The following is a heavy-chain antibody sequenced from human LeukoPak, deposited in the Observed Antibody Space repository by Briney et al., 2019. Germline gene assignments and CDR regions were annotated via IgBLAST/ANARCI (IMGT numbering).Heavy chain of an antibody. V-gene: IGHV3-74*01. CDR3: ARSGRGGAFDI. D-gene: IGHD1-26*01. CDR1: GFTLSSNW. Sequence: GGSLRLSCAGSGFTLSSNWMHWVRQGPGKGLVWVSRIYSDGSRTNYADSVKGRFTISGDNAKNTLYLQMNSLRAEDTAVYYCARSGRGGAFDIWGQGAMVTVSS. CDR2: IYSDGSRT. J-gene: IGHJ3*02.